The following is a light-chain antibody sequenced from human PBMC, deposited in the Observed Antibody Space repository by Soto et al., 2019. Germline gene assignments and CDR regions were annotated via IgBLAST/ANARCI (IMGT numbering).Light chain of an antibody. V-gene: IGLV2-8*01. Sequence: QSALTQPPSASGSPGQSVTISCTGTSSDVGGYNYVSWYQQHPGKAPKLMIYDVSEWPSGVPDRFSGSKSGNTASLTVSGLQAEDEADYYCSSYAGSNNVVFGGGTKLTVL. CDR1: SSDVGGYNY. CDR3: SSYAGSNNVV. J-gene: IGLJ2*01. CDR2: DVS.